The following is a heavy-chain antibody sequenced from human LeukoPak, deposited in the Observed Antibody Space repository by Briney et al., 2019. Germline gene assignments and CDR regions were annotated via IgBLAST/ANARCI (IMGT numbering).Heavy chain of an antibody. J-gene: IGHJ4*02. V-gene: IGHV4-34*01. D-gene: IGHD4-11*01. CDR1: GESFSGYY. Sequence: SETLSLTCAVYGESFSGYYWSWIRQPPGKGLEWIGEINHSGSTNYYPSLKGRVTISVDTSKNQFSLKLSSVTTADTAVYYCARRAVDEDRSDYSNYRGPPFDYWGQGTLVTVSS. CDR3: ARRAVDEDRSDYSNYRGPPFDY. CDR2: INHSGST.